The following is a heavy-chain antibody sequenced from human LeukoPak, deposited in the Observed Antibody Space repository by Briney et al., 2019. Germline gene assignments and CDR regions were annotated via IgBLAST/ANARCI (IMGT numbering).Heavy chain of an antibody. CDR3: ARGWEYYYDSSGCWFDP. CDR2: IIPILGIA. D-gene: IGHD3-22*01. CDR1: GGTFSSYT. J-gene: IGHJ5*02. V-gene: IGHV1-69*02. Sequence: GSSVKVSCKASGGTFSSYTISWVRQAPGQGLEWMGRIIPILGIANYAQKFQGRVTITADKSTSTAYMELSSLRSEDTAVYYCARGWEYYYDSSGCWFDPWGQGTLVIVSS.